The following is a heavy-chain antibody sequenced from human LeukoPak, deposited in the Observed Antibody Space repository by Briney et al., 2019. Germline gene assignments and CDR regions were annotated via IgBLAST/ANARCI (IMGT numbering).Heavy chain of an antibody. D-gene: IGHD1-26*01. V-gene: IGHV3-23*01. CDR2: ISGSGGST. CDR3: AKGGGSPTWVNDY. CDR1: GFTFSSYA. Sequence: GGSLRLSCAASGFTFSSYAMSWVRQAPGKGLEWVSAISGSGGSTYYADSVKGRFTISSDNSKNTLYLQMNSLRAEDTAVYYCAKGGGSPTWVNDYWGQGTLVTVSS. J-gene: IGHJ4*02.